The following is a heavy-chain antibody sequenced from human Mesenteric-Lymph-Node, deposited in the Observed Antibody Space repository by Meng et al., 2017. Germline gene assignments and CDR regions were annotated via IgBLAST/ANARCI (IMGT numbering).Heavy chain of an antibody. Sequence: SGPTLVKPTQTLTLTCTFSGFSLSTSGVGVGWVRQPPGKALEWLALIYWDDDKRYSPSLKSRLTITKDTSKNQVVLTMTNMDPVDTATYYCAHYSTLKGLHFGSSGWYTDYGMDVWGQGTTVTVSS. V-gene: IGHV2-5*02. D-gene: IGHD6-19*01. CDR2: IYWDDDK. CDR1: GFSLSTSGVG. CDR3: AHYSTLKGLHFGSSGWYTDYGMDV. J-gene: IGHJ6*02.